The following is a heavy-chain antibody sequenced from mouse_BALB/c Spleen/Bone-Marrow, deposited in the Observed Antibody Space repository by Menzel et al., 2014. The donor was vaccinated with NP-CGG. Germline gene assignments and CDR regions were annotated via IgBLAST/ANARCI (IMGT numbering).Heavy chain of an antibody. CDR2: IWSGGST. V-gene: IGHV2-4-1*01. J-gene: IGHJ2*01. D-gene: IGHD2-14*01. CDR3: ARNRRYDVFDY. CDR1: GFSLTSYG. Sequence: VQRVESGPGLVQPSQSLSITCTASGFSLTSYGVHWVRQSPGKGLEWLGVIWSGGSTDYNAAFITRLSISKNNSKSQVFFEMNSLQADDSAIYYCARNRRYDVFDYWGQGTTLTASS.